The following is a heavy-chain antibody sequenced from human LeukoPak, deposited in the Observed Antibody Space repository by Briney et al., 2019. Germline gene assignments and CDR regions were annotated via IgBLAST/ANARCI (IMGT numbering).Heavy chain of an antibody. D-gene: IGHD6-19*01. Sequence: ASVTVSFTASGYTFTIYGISWVRQAPGQGHEWIGWISDNNVNTNYAQNLQDRVTMTTDTSTNTAYMELRSLTSDDTAVYYCAAGIAVAGTSGYYFDYWGQGTLVTVSS. CDR2: ISDNNVNT. V-gene: IGHV1-18*01. J-gene: IGHJ4*02. CDR1: GYTFTIYG. CDR3: AAGIAVAGTSGYYFDY.